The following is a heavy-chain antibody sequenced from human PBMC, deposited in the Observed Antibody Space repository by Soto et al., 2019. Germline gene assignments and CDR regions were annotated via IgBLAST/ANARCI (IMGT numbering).Heavy chain of an antibody. CDR2: ISGYNGDT. D-gene: IGHD6-19*01. V-gene: IGHV1-18*01. CDR1: GYSFTTYG. Sequence: APVKVSCKASGYSFTTYGISWVRQAPGQGLEWMGWISGYNGDTSYTQNLQDRVTMTTDISTSTAYMELSSLRSDDTAVYFCARAAVTVAGTRYFQLWGQGTLVTVSS. CDR3: ARAAVTVAGTRYFQL. J-gene: IGHJ1*01.